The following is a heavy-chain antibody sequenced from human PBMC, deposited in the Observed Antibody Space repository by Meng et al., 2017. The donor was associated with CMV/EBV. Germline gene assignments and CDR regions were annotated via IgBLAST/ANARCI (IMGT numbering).Heavy chain of an antibody. D-gene: IGHD6-6*01. V-gene: IGHV4-39*01. Sequence: LSCTVSGGSISSSSYYWGWIRQPPGKGLEWIGSIYYSGSTYYNPSLKSRVTISVDTSKNQFSLKLSAVTAADTAVYYCARQYSSSYYSDYWGQGTLVTVSS. CDR3: ARQYSSSYYSDY. CDR2: IYYSGST. CDR1: GGSISSSSYY. J-gene: IGHJ4*02.